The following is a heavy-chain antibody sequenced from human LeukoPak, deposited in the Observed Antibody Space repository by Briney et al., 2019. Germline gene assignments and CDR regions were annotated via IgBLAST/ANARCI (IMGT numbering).Heavy chain of an antibody. CDR2: ISAYTGNT. J-gene: IGHJ4*02. V-gene: IGHV1-18*01. CDR3: ARDLDDILTAYKPITYYFDY. D-gene: IGHD3-9*01. CDR1: GYTFTNYG. Sequence: ASVKVSCKASGYTFTNYGISWVRRAPGQGLEWMGWISAYTGNTKYAQKFQGRVTMTADTSTRTAYMELRSLRTDDTAVYYCARDLDDILTAYKPITYYFDYWGQGTLVTVSS.